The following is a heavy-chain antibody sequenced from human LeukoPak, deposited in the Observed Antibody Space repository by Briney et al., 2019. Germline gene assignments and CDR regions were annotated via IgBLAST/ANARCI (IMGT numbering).Heavy chain of an antibody. CDR3: ARRDGDY. V-gene: IGHV4-4*07. Sequence: KGLEWIVLIYSSGSTLFNPSLKSRVAMSVDLPKNQLSLKLTSVTAADTAMYYCARRDGDYWGRGTLVTV. J-gene: IGHJ4*02. CDR2: IYSSGST. D-gene: IGHD5-24*01.